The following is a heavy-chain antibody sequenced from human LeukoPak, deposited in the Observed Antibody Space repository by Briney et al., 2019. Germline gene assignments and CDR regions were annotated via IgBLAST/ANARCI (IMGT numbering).Heavy chain of an antibody. CDR1: GFTFSSYS. CDR2: ISSSSSYI. Sequence: PGGSLRLSCAASGFTFSSYSMNWVRQAPGKGLEWVSSISSSSSYIYYTDSVKGRFTISRDNAKNSLYLQMNSLRAEDTAVYYCARGRIDAFDIWGQGTMVTVSS. CDR3: ARGRIDAFDI. V-gene: IGHV3-21*01. J-gene: IGHJ3*02.